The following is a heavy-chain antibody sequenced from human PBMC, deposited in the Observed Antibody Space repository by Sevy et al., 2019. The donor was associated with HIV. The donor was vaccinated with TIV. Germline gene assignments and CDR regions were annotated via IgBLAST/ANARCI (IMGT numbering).Heavy chain of an antibody. D-gene: IGHD3-22*01. CDR1: GFNFITYT. J-gene: IGHJ3*02. V-gene: IGHV3-21*01. CDR2: FGTSSSYI. CDR3: ARANLDSSGSYDAFDI. Sequence: GGSLRLSCAASGFNFITYTMNWVRQAPGKGLERVSSFGTSSSYIYYADSVRGRFTISRDNAKNSLYLQMNSLRAEDMAVYYCARANLDSSGSYDAFDIWGHGTMVTVSS.